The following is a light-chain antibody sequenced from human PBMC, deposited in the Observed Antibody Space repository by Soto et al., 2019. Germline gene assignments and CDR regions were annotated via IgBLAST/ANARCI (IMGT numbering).Light chain of an antibody. CDR2: GAS. CDR1: QSVSSN. V-gene: IGKV3-15*01. J-gene: IGKJ1*01. Sequence: EVVMTHSPATLSVSPVEGATLSFRAGQSVSSNFACYQQTRGQATRLLIYGASPRATGIPARFSGSGSGTEFTLTISSLQSEDFAVYYCQQYNNWWTFGQGTKVDI. CDR3: QQYNNWWT.